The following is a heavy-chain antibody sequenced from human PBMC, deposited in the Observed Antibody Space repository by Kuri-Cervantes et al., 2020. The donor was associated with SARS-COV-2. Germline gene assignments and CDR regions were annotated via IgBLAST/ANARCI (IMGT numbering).Heavy chain of an antibody. D-gene: IGHD2-15*01. V-gene: IGHV6-1*01. J-gene: IGHJ1*01. CDR2: TYHRSKWYN. CDR1: GASVSSTSAA. Sequence: SETLSLTCAISGASVSSTSAAWNWIRQSPSRGLEWLGRTYHRSKWYNEYAVSVKSRITINPDTSKNQFSLQLNFVTPEDTAVYYCARAPDGYCSGGSCYSGYFQHWGQGTLVTVSS. CDR3: ARAPDGYCSGGSCYSGYFQH.